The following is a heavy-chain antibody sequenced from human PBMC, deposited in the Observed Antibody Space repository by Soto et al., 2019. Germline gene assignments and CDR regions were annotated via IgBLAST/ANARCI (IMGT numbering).Heavy chain of an antibody. CDR3: ARQSGGYYYYGMEV. CDR2: IYYSGTT. J-gene: IGHJ6*02. CDR1: GGSISSYY. V-gene: IGHV4-59*08. D-gene: IGHD1-26*01. Sequence: SETLSLTCTVSGGSISSYYWSWIRQPPGKGLEWIGYIYYSGTTNYSPSLKSRVTISVDTSKNQFSLKLSSVTAADSAIYYCARQSGGYYYYGMEVWGQGTTVTVSS.